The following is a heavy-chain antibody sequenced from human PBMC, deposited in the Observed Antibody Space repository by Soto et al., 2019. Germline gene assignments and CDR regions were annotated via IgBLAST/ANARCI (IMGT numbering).Heavy chain of an antibody. CDR3: ARIQGYCSSTSCPKSNWSDP. D-gene: IGHD2-2*01. V-gene: IGHV4-4*02. J-gene: IGHJ5*02. CDR1: GGSISSSNW. Sequence: PSETLSLTCAVSGGSISSSNWWSWVRQPPGKGLEWIGEIYHSGSTNYNPSLKSRVTISVDKSKNQFSLKLSSVTAADTAVYYCARIQGYCSSTSCPKSNWSDPWGQGTLVTVSS. CDR2: IYHSGST.